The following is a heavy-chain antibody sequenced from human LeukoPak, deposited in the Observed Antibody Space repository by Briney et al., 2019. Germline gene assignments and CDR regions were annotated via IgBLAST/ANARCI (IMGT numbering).Heavy chain of an antibody. D-gene: IGHD1-14*01. CDR1: GFTFSSYS. CDR2: IKQDGSEK. CDR3: ARDFNHALDI. V-gene: IGHV3-7*01. J-gene: IGHJ3*02. Sequence: GGSLRLSCAASGFTFSSYSMNWVRQAPGKGLEWVANIKQDGSEKYYVDSVKGGFTISRDNAKNSLYLQMNSLRAEDTAVYYCARDFNHALDIWGQGTMVTVSS.